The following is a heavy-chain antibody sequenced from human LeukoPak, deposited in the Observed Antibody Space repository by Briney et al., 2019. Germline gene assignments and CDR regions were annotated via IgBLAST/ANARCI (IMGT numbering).Heavy chain of an antibody. CDR1: GFTFSSYS. CDR3: ARFGAAAAPGYYYMDV. D-gene: IGHD6-13*01. V-gene: IGHV3-21*01. CDR2: ISSSSSYI. Sequence: GGSLRLSCAASGFTFSSYSMNWVRQAPGKGLEWVSSISSSSSYIYYADSVKGRFTISRDNAKNSLYLQMNSLRAEDTAVYYCARFGAAAAPGYYYMDVWGKGTTVTVSS. J-gene: IGHJ6*03.